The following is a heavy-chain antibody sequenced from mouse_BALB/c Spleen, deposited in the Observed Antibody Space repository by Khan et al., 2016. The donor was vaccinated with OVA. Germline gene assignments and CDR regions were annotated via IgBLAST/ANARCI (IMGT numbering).Heavy chain of an antibody. D-gene: IGHD2-10*02. J-gene: IGHJ3*01. CDR3: ARSEYFAWLGY. CDR1: GFNIKDYY. Sequence: VQLQQPGAELVRPGALVKLSCKASGFNIKDYYMHWVKQRPEQGLEWIGWIDPESDTTIYDPKFQGKASITTDTSSTKAYLQLSSRASEDTAVYYCARSEYFAWLGYWGQGTLVTVSA. CDR2: IDPESDTT. V-gene: IGHV14-1*02.